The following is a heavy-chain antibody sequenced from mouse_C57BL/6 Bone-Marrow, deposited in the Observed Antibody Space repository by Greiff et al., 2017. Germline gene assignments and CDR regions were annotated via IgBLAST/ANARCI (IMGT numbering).Heavy chain of an antibody. V-gene: IGHV1-63*01. D-gene: IGHD2-3*01. Sequence: QVQLQQSGAELVRPGTSVKMSCKASGYTFTNYWIGWAKQRPGHGLEWIGDIYPGGGYTNYNEKFKGKATLTADKSSSTAYMQISSLTSEDSALYYGARTDDTHFDYWGQGTTLRV. CDR1: GYTFTNYW. J-gene: IGHJ2*01. CDR3: ARTDDTHFDY. CDR2: IYPGGGYT.